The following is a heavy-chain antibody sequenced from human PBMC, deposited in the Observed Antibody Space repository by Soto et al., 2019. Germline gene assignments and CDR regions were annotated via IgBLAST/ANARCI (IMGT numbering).Heavy chain of an antibody. J-gene: IGHJ4*02. CDR2: IYYSGST. V-gene: IGHV4-59*01. CDR1: GGSISSYY. CDR3: GRARGAYLDN. Sequence: SETLSLTCTVSGGSISSYYWSWIRQPPGKGLEWIGYIYYSGSTNYNPSLKSRVTISVDTAKNQFSLKLGSVTAADTAVYYCGRARGAYLDNWGQGTLVTVSS.